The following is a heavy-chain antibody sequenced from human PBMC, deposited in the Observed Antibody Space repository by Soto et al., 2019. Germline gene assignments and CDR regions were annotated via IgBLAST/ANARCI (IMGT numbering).Heavy chain of an antibody. V-gene: IGHV1-69*01. D-gene: IGHD3-10*01. J-gene: IGHJ4*02. CDR2: IMPIIGTA. CDR1: GGTFSSHV. CDR3: ARDLEFRDGNISHLDY. Sequence: QVQLVQSGAEVKKPGSSVKVSCKASGGTFSSHVFNWVRQAPGQGLEWMGGIMPIIGTANYAQKFQGRVTSTADESTSTAYMELSSLRSDDTAVYYCARDLEFRDGNISHLDYWGQGTLVTVSS.